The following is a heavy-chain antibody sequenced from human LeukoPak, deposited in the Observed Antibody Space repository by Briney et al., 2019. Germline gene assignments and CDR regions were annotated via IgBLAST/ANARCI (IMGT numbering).Heavy chain of an antibody. D-gene: IGHD5-18*01. Sequence: GASLKTSSKGSGYSFTSYWIGWGRQMPGKGLEWMGIIYPGDSDTRYSPSFQGQVTISADKSISTAYLQWSSLKASDTAMYYCARHGPPDTAMELIWREFDYWGQGTLVTVSS. V-gene: IGHV5-51*01. CDR3: ARHGPPDTAMELIWREFDY. J-gene: IGHJ4*02. CDR2: IYPGDSDT. CDR1: GYSFTSYW.